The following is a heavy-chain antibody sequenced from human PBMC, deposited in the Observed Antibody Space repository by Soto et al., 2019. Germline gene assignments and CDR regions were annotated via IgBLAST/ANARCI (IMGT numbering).Heavy chain of an antibody. CDR2: INHSGST. CDR1: GGSFSGYY. Sequence: QVQLQQWGAGLLKPSETLSLTCAVYGGSFSGYYWSWIRQPPGKGLEWIGEINHSGSTNYNPSLKNRVTISVDTSKNQFSLKLSSVTAADTAVYYCARAKTARYFDYWGQGTLVTVSS. V-gene: IGHV4-34*01. J-gene: IGHJ4*02. CDR3: ARAKTARYFDY.